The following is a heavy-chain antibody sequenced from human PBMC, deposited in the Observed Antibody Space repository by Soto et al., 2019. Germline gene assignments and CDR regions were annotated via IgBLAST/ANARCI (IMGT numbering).Heavy chain of an antibody. V-gene: IGHV4-59*01. D-gene: IGHD1-26*01. Sequence: QVQLQESGPGLVKPSETLSLTCTVSGGSINNYYWSWIRQPPGKGLEWIGYIYYSGSTNHNPSLTSRVTISVDTSKNQFSLKLSSVTAADTAVYYCASRYGGNFDYWGQGTLVTVSS. CDR1: GGSINNYY. CDR2: IYYSGST. J-gene: IGHJ4*02. CDR3: ASRYGGNFDY.